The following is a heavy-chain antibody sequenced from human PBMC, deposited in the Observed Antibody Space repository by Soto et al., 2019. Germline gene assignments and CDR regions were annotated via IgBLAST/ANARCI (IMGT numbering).Heavy chain of an antibody. D-gene: IGHD3-22*01. CDR3: ARSYDSSGFYHFDY. J-gene: IGHJ4*02. CDR1: GFTFSAYA. Sequence: GGSLRLSCAASGFTFSAYAMHWVRQAPGKGLEWVAVISYDGSNKYYAESVKGRFTISRDNSKNTLYLQMNSLRVEDTAVFSCARSYDSSGFYHFDYWGLGTLVTVSS. CDR2: ISYDGSNK. V-gene: IGHV3-30-3*01.